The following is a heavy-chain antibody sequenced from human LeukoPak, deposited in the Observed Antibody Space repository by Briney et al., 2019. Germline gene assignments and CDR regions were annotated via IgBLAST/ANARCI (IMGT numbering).Heavy chain of an antibody. CDR2: INPNSGGT. CDR3: ATAAAGTGFDY. V-gene: IGHV1-2*06. D-gene: IGHD6-13*01. Sequence: ASVKVSCKASGYTFTGYYMHWVRQAPGQGLEWMGRINPNSGGTNYAQRFQGRFIMTRDTTISTAYMELSRLRSDDTAVYYCATAAAGTGFDYWGQGTLVTVSS. J-gene: IGHJ4*02. CDR1: GYTFTGYY.